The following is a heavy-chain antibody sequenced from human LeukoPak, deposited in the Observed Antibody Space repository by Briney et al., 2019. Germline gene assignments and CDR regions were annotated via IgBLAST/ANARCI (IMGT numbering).Heavy chain of an antibody. CDR1: GFTVSSSF. D-gene: IGHD4-11*01. CDR2: FYSGGST. Sequence: PGGSLRLSCAASGFTVSSSFMSWVRQAPGKGLDWVAVFYSGGSTYYADSVKGRFTISRDNSKNTLYLQMNSLRAEDTAVYYCAKEGVDYSFEYWGQGTLVTVST. V-gene: IGHV3-53*01. J-gene: IGHJ4*02. CDR3: AKEGVDYSFEY.